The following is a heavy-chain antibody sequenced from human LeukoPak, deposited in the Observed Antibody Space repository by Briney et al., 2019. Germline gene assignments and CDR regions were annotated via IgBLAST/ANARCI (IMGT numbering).Heavy chain of an antibody. J-gene: IGHJ6*02. CDR2: INSDGSWT. CDR3: AQGTIVDRLVFGFDV. Sequence: WGSLRLSCAASGNYWMHWVRQAPGKGLVWVSHINSDGSWTSYADSVKGRFTISRDNSRNILYLQMHSLRAEDTAMYYCAQGTIVDRLVFGFDVWGQGTTVTVS. V-gene: IGHV3-74*01. D-gene: IGHD1-14*01. CDR1: GNYW.